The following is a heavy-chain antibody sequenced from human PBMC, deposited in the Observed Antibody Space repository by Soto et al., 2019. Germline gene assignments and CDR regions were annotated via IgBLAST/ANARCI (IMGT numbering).Heavy chain of an antibody. J-gene: IGHJ5*02. CDR3: ARDYGGTNCFDP. CDR1: GGSISSYY. Sequence: SETLSLTCTVSGGSISSYYWSWIRQPPGKGLEWIGYIYYSGSTNYNPSLKSRVTMSVDTSKKQFSLKLSSVTAADTAVYYCARDYGGTNCFDPWGQGTLVTVS. V-gene: IGHV4-59*01. D-gene: IGHD4-17*01. CDR2: IYYSGST.